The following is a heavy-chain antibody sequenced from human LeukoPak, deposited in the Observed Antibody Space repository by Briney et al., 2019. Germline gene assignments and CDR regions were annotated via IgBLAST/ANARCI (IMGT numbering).Heavy chain of an antibody. CDR3: AKDGHSSSWYNWFDP. D-gene: IGHD6-13*01. J-gene: IGHJ5*02. CDR2: ISGSGGST. CDR1: GFTFSSYA. Sequence: RGSLRLSCAASGFTFSSYAMSWVRQAPGKGLEWVSAISGSGGSTYYADSVKGRFTISRDNSKNTLYLQMNSLRAEDTAVYYCAKDGHSSSWYNWFDPWGQGTLVTVSS. V-gene: IGHV3-23*01.